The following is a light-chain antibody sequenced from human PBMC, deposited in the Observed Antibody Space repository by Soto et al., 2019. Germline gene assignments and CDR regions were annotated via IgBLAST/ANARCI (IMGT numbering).Light chain of an antibody. Sequence: QSALTQPASVSGSPGQSITISCTGTSSDVGGYNCVSWYQQHPGKAPKLMIYDVSNRPSGVSNRFSGSKSGNTASLTISGLQAEDEADYYCSSYTSSSLVVFGGGTKVTVL. CDR3: SSYTSSSLVV. J-gene: IGLJ2*01. V-gene: IGLV2-14*01. CDR1: SSDVGGYNC. CDR2: DVS.